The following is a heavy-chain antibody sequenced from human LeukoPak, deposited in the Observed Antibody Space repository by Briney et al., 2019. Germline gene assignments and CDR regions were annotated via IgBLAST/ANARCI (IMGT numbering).Heavy chain of an antibody. V-gene: IGHV3-21*01. J-gene: IGHJ6*03. Sequence: GGSLRLSCAASGFTFSTYSMNWVRQAPGKGLEWVSCISSSSSYIYYADSVKGRFTISRDNAKNSLYLQMNSLRVEDTAVYYCARDRSLGMRNYYYMDVWGKGTTVTVSS. CDR3: ARDRSLGMRNYYYMDV. CDR1: GFTFSTYS. CDR2: ISSSSSYI.